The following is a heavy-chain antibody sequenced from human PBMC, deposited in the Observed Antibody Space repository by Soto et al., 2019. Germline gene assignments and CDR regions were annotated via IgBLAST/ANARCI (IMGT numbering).Heavy chain of an antibody. CDR1: GFTFSSYA. D-gene: IGHD3-22*01. CDR3: AKEGYYYDSSGYYYYFDY. V-gene: IGHV3-23*01. CDR2: ISGSGGST. Sequence: EVQLLESGGCLVQPGGSLRLSCAASGFTFSSYAMSWVRQAPGKGLEWVSAISGSGGSTYYADSVKGRFTISRDNSKNTLYLQMNSLRAEDTAVYYCAKEGYYYDSSGYYYYFDYWGQGTLVTVSS. J-gene: IGHJ4*02.